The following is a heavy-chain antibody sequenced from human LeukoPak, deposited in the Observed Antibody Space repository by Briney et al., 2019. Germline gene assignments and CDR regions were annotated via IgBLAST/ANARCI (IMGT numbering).Heavy chain of an antibody. J-gene: IGHJ4*02. Sequence: GGSLRLSCAASGFTVSSNYMCWGRPAPGKGLEWVSVIYSGGSTYYADSVKGPFTSSKDNSKKTLYLQMNSLRAEDTAVYDCARDSGELSAIDYWGQGTLVTVSS. V-gene: IGHV3-53*01. D-gene: IGHD1-26*01. CDR1: GFTVSSNY. CDR2: IYSGGST. CDR3: ARDSGELSAIDY.